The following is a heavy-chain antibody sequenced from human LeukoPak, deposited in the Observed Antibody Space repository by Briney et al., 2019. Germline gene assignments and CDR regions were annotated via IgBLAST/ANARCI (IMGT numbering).Heavy chain of an antibody. J-gene: IGHJ4*02. CDR3: SRFASVYSYG. CDR2: IYYSGST. Sequence: NPSETLSLTGTVVGRSITNNEWGSLRQPPGKGLEWGGYIYYSGSTNYNPSLKSRVTISIDTSKNQISLNLSSVTAADTAVYYCSRFASVYSYGWGQGTLVTVSS. D-gene: IGHD5-18*01. V-gene: IGHV4-59*01. CDR1: GRSITNNE.